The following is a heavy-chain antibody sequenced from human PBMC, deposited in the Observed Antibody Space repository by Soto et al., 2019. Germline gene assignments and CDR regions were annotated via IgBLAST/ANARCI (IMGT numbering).Heavy chain of an antibody. V-gene: IGHV3-23*04. J-gene: IGHJ4*02. CDR3: AKRPRALLTFDY. Sequence: EVQLVDSGGGLVQPGGSLRLSCAASGFIFSNYVMSWVRQAPGKGLEWVSSIGDSGGTSYYADSVKGRFTISRDNPKNTLYLQMNSLRAEDTAIYYCAKRPRALLTFDYWGQGTLVTVSS. D-gene: IGHD1-26*01. CDR2: IGDSGGTS. CDR1: GFIFSNYV.